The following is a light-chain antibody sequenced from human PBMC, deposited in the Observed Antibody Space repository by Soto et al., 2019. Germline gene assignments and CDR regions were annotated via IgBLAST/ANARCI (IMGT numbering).Light chain of an antibody. V-gene: IGKV3D-15*01. Sequence: EIVLTQSPGTLSLSPGERATLSCRASQTLRRTYIAWYQQKPGQAPRVLIYGASKRATGIPDRFSGSGSGTDFSLTISSLQSEDFAVYYCQQYNNWPGTFGQGTKVDNK. CDR2: GAS. CDR1: QTLRRT. J-gene: IGKJ1*01. CDR3: QQYNNWPGT.